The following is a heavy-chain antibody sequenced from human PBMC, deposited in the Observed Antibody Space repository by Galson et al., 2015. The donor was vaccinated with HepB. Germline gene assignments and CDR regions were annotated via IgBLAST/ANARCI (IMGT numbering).Heavy chain of an antibody. V-gene: IGHV7-4-1*02. Sequence: SVKVSCKASGYTFITYAINWVRQAPGQGLEWMGWINTNTGRSTYAQGFTGRFVFSLDTSVSTAYLQISSLKAEDTGVFYCARRDGNGWFDPWGQGTLVTVSS. J-gene: IGHJ5*02. CDR2: INTNTGRS. CDR1: GYTFITYA. CDR3: ARRDGNGWFDP. D-gene: IGHD5-24*01.